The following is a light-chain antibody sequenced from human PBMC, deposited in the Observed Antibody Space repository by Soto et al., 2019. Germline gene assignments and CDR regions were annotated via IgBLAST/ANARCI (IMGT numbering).Light chain of an antibody. Sequence: VITQSPLSLPFTLLHPSSISCRTSVSLNYLAWYQQKPGQAPRLLIYGASSRATGIPDRLSGSGSGTDFTLTISRLEPADFAVYYCQQYGDSPITFGQGTRLEI. V-gene: IGKV3-20*01. CDR1: VSLNY. CDR2: GAS. CDR3: QQYGDSPIT. J-gene: IGKJ5*01.